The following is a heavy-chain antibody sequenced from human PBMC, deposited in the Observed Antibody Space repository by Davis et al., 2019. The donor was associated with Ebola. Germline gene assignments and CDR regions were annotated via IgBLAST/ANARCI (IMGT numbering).Heavy chain of an antibody. D-gene: IGHD4-17*01. J-gene: IGHJ5*02. Sequence: PSETLSLTCAVSGGSISSGGYSWSWIRQPPGKGLEWIGSISHKGDTYNNPSLKSRVTMSVDTSKNQFSLKLRSVTATDTAIYYCALDYGDNWFDPWGQGTLVTVSS. V-gene: IGHV4-30-2*03. CDR3: ALDYGDNWFDP. CDR1: GGSISSGGYS. CDR2: ISHKGDT.